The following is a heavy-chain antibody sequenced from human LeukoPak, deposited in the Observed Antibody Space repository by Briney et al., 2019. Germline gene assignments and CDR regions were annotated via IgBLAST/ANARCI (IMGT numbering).Heavy chain of an antibody. CDR2: IKSKTDSGTT. V-gene: IGHV3-15*01. CDR3: TTAPAQSDY. D-gene: IGHD2-2*01. Sequence: PGGSLRLSCAASGFTFSNAWMSWVRQAPGKGLEWVGRIKSKTDSGTTDYAAPVKGRFTISRDDSKDTLYPQMNSLKTEDTAVYYCTTAPAQSDYWGQGTLVTVSS. J-gene: IGHJ4*02. CDR1: GFTFSNAW.